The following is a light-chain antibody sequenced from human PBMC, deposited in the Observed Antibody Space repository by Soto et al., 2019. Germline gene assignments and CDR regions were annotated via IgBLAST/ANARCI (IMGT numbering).Light chain of an antibody. CDR1: QRISNS. J-gene: IGKJ4*02. CDR3: QQSYTAPPVT. CDR2: AAF. Sequence: DIPMTQSPSSMSASVGDRVTITCRASQRISNSLHWYQHKPGKAPKLLIYAAFTLQSGVPSRFSGSGSGADFTLTISSLQPEDFATYYCQQSYTAPPVTFGVGTKVEI. V-gene: IGKV1-39*01.